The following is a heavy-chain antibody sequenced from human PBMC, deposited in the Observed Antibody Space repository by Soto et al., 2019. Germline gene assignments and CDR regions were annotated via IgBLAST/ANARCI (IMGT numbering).Heavy chain of an antibody. Sequence: SVKVSCKASGGTFSSYAISWVRQAPGQGLEWMGGIIPIFGTANYAQKFQGRVTITADESTSTVYMELSSLRSEDTAVYYCASYNWNYFDYWGQGTLVTVSS. CDR1: GGTFSSYA. D-gene: IGHD1-20*01. CDR3: ASYNWNYFDY. J-gene: IGHJ4*02. CDR2: IIPIFGTA. V-gene: IGHV1-69*13.